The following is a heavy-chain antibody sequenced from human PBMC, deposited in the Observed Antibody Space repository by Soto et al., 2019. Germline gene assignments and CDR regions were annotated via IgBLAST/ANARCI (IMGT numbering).Heavy chain of an antibody. D-gene: IGHD6-6*01. CDR1: GYSFTSYW. CDR3: ARHGVSSSSSNYYYYGMDV. V-gene: IGHV5-51*01. Sequence: GESLKISCKGSGYSFTSYWIGWVRQMPGKGLEWMGIIYPGDSDTRYSPSFQGQVTISADKSISTAYLQWSSLKASDTAMYYCARHGVSSSSSNYYYYGMDVWGQGTTVTVSS. J-gene: IGHJ6*02. CDR2: IYPGDSDT.